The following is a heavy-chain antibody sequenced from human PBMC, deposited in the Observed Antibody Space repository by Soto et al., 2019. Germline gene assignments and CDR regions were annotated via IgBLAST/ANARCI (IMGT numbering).Heavy chain of an antibody. CDR2: IYYSGST. CDR3: ARDRGYCSSTSCTYYYYYGMDV. J-gene: IGHJ6*02. V-gene: IGHV4-31*03. D-gene: IGHD2-2*01. CDR1: GGSISSGGYY. Sequence: QVQLQESGPGLVKPSQTLSLTCTVSGGSISSGGYYWSWIRQHPGKGLEWIGYIYYSGSTYYNPSLKSRVTISVDTSKNQSSLKLSSVTAADTAVYYCARDRGYCSSTSCTYYYYYGMDVWGQGTTVTVSS.